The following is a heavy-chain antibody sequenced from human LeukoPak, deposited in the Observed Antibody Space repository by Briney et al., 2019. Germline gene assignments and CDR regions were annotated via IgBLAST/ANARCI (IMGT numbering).Heavy chain of an antibody. Sequence: GGSLRLSCAASGFTFSSYWMHWVRQAPGKGLVWVSRINSDGSSTSYADFAKGRFTISRDNSNNTLYLQMNSLRAEDTAVYYCAKLGGQELHNYYVAVCGKGTTVAVSS. CDR3: AKLGGQELHNYYVAV. D-gene: IGHD3-16*01. J-gene: IGHJ6*03. V-gene: IGHV3-74*01. CDR2: INSDGSST. CDR1: GFTFSSYW.